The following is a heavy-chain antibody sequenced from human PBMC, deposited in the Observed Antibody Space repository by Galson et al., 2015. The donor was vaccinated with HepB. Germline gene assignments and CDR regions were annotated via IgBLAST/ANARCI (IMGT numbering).Heavy chain of an antibody. J-gene: IGHJ6*02. Sequence: TLSLTCTVSGGSISSSSYYWGWIRQPPGKGLEWIGSIYYSGSTYYNPSLKSRVTISVDTSRNQFSLKLSSVTAADTAVYYCAREVETPGRGIYYYYGMDVWGQGTTVTVSS. CDR1: GGSISSSSYY. V-gene: IGHV4-39*01. CDR3: AREVETPGRGIYYYYGMDV. D-gene: IGHD1-26*01. CDR2: IYYSGST.